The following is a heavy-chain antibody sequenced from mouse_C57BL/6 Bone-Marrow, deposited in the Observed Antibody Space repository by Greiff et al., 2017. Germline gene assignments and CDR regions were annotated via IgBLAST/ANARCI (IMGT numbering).Heavy chain of an antibody. CDR2: IDPSDSYT. CDR3: AREVVMYYFDY. Sequence: QVQLQQPGAELVKPGASVKLSCKASGYTFTSYWMQWVKQRPGQGLEWIGEIDPSDSYTNYNQKFKGKATLTVDTSSSTAYMQLCSLPSEDSAVYYCAREVVMYYFDYWGQGTTLTVSS. D-gene: IGHD1-1*01. V-gene: IGHV1-50*01. CDR1: GYTFTSYW. J-gene: IGHJ2*01.